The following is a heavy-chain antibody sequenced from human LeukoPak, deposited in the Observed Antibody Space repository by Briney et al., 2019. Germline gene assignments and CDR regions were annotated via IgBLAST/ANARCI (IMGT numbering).Heavy chain of an antibody. D-gene: IGHD5-24*01. V-gene: IGHV3-7*01. Sequence: PGGSLRLSCVVSGISFSGSWMTWVRQAPGRGLESVANINEDGSVTYFVDSVKGRFAISRDNANNSVFLQLKSLRAEDTAVYYCATGRLQPAHWGQRTLVTVSS. J-gene: IGHJ4*02. CDR3: ATGRLQPAH. CDR2: INEDGSVT. CDR1: GISFSGSW.